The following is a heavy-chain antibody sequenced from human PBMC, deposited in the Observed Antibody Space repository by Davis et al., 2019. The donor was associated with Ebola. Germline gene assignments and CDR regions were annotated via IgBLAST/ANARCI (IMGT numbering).Heavy chain of an antibody. Sequence: AASVKVSCKASGGTFSSYAISWVRQAPGQGLEWMGGIIPIFGTANYAQKFQGRVTITADKSTSTAYMELSSLRSEDTAVYYCARGSGYYGSGSYRDYYYYYGMDVWGQGTTVTVSS. D-gene: IGHD3-10*01. V-gene: IGHV1-69*06. CDR2: IIPIFGTA. CDR1: GGTFSSYA. J-gene: IGHJ6*02. CDR3: ARGSGYYGSGSYRDYYYYYGMDV.